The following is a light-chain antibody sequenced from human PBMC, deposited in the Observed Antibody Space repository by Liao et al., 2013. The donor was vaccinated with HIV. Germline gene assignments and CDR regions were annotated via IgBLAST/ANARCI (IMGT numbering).Light chain of an antibody. V-gene: IGLV3-27*01. CDR2: KDS. CDR1: ILAKKY. CDR3: QAWDSSTSGV. J-gene: IGLJ1*01. Sequence: SYELTQPSSVSVSPGQTARITCSGDILAKKYSRWFQQKPGQVPVVVIYKDSERPSGIPERVSGSSSGTTVTLTISGAQPLDEADYYCQAWDSSTSGVFGPGTKVTVL.